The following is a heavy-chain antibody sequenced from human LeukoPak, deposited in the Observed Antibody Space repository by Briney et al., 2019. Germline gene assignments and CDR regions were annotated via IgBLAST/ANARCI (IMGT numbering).Heavy chain of an antibody. Sequence: GESLKISCKGSGYSFTSYWIGWVRQMPGKGLEWIGIIYPGDSDTRYSPSFQGQVPTSADKAISTAYLQWSSLQASDPAMYYCARHDSRITIFGVDYWGQGTLVTVSS. CDR1: GYSFTSYW. V-gene: IGHV5-51*01. J-gene: IGHJ4*02. CDR2: IYPGDSDT. D-gene: IGHD3-3*01. CDR3: ARHDSRITIFGVDY.